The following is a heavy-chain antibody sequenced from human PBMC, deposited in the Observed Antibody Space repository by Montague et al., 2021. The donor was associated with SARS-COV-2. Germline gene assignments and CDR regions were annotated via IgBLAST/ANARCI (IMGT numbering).Heavy chain of an antibody. D-gene: IGHD3-10*01. CDR3: ARVRYYGSGTSLGMDV. Sequence: SETLSLTCAVFGWSYCGSYRSWIRQPPGQRLEWYGEINHSGSTNYNPSLKSRVTLSVDTSKNRFSLKLSSVTAADTAVYYRARVRYYGSGTSLGMDVWGQGTTVTVSS. CDR2: INHSGST. J-gene: IGHJ6*02. V-gene: IGHV4-34*01. CDR1: GWSYCGSY.